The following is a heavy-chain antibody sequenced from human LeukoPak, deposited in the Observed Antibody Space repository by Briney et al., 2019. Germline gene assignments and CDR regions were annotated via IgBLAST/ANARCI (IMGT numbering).Heavy chain of an antibody. Sequence: ASVNVSCKASGYTFTSYDINWVRQATGQGLEWMGWMNPNSGYTGYAQKFQGRVTMTRNTSISTAYMELSSLRSEDTAVYYCARALHWGYSSTWSNWFDPWGQGTLVTVSS. D-gene: IGHD6-13*01. J-gene: IGHJ5*02. CDR3: ARALHWGYSSTWSNWFDP. CDR1: GYTFTSYD. CDR2: MNPNSGYT. V-gene: IGHV1-8*01.